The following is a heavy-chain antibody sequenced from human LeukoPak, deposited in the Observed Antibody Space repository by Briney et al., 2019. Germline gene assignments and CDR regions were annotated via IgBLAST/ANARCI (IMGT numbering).Heavy chain of an antibody. CDR3: AKKATLTTFDY. CDR1: GFTLSKYW. D-gene: IGHD4-11*01. V-gene: IGHV3-7*05. Sequence: GGSQRLSCAASGFTLSKYWMGWVRQAPGKGLEWVANIKQDGSETYNVGSVKGRFTISRDNAKNSLCLQMDSLRAEDTAVYYCAKKATLTTFDYWGQGTLVTVSS. CDR2: IKQDGSET. J-gene: IGHJ4*02.